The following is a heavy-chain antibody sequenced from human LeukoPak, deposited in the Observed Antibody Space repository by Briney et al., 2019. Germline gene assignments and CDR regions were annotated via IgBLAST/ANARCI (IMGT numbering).Heavy chain of an antibody. D-gene: IGHD2-15*01. CDR1: GYTFIGYY. CDR3: ARDWYSEKVPVIIIRAPTSYCSGGSCYNWFDP. Sequence: GASVKVSCKASGYTFIGYYMHWVRQAPGQGLEWMGWINPNSGGTNYAQKFQGRVTMTRDTSISTAYMELSRLRSDDTAVYYCARDWYSEKVPVIIIRAPTSYCSGGSCYNWFDPWGQGTLVTVSS. J-gene: IGHJ5*02. V-gene: IGHV1-2*02. CDR2: INPNSGGT.